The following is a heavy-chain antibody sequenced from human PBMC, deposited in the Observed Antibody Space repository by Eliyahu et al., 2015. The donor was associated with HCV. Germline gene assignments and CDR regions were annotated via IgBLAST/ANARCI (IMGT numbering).Heavy chain of an antibody. J-gene: IGHJ5*02. CDR2: ITHSGST. CDR3: AAVPAAVGSFYNWFDP. Sequence: QVQQEPWGAGLLKPSETLSLSCTVHGGPFSAYSWSWIRQPPGKGLEWIGEITHSGSTNYKPSLKRRVTLSMETSKNPFSLKVNSVTAADTAVYYCAAVPAAVGSFYNWFDPWGQGTLVTVSS. V-gene: IGHV4-34*02. CDR1: GGPFSAYS. D-gene: IGHD2-2*01.